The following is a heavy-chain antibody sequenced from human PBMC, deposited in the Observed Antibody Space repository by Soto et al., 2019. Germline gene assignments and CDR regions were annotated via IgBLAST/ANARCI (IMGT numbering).Heavy chain of an antibody. CDR3: ARGIHYYDGTIYYPF. V-gene: IGHV3-30-3*01. J-gene: IGHJ4*02. D-gene: IGHD3-22*01. Sequence: PGGSLRLSCAASGFTFSSYPMHWVRQAPGKGLEWVAVISYDGSNEYYADSVKGRFTISRDNSKNTLYLQMNSLRAEDTAVYYCARGIHYYDGTIYYPFWGQGTLVTVSS. CDR2: ISYDGSNE. CDR1: GFTFSSYP.